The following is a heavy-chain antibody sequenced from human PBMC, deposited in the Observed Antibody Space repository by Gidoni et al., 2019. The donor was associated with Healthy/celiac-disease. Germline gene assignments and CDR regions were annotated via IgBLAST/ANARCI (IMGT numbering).Heavy chain of an antibody. V-gene: IGHV3-66*01. J-gene: IGHJ3*02. CDR2: INSGGST. D-gene: IGHD3-10*01. CDR3: ARGGWFGELLSNDAFDI. CDR1: GFTVSSNY. Sequence: EVQLVESGGGLVQPGGSLRLSCAASGFTVSSNYMSWVRQAPGKGLEWVSVINSGGSTYYADSVKGRFTISRDNSKNTLYLQMNSLRAEDTAVYYCARGGWFGELLSNDAFDIWGQGTMVTVSS.